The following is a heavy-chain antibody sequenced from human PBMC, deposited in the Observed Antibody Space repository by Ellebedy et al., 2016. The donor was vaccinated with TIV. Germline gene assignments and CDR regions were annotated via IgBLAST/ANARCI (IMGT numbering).Heavy chain of an antibody. CDR2: RKQDGSDK. Sequence: GESLKISCAASGFTFSIYSMRWLRQAPGKGLECVANRKQDGSDKSYVDSVKGRFTISRDNAKNSLYLQMNSLRAEDTAVYYCSKHTDYALDYWGTGALATASS. V-gene: IGHV3-7*01. J-gene: IGHJ4*02. D-gene: IGHD4-17*01. CDR1: GFTFSIYS. CDR3: SKHTDYALDY.